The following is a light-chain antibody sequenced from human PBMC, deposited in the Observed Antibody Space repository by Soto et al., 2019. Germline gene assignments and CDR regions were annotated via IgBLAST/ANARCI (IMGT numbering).Light chain of an antibody. CDR2: SNN. CDR1: SSNIGGNT. CDR3: AAWDDSLNGPV. J-gene: IGLJ2*01. V-gene: IGLV1-44*01. Sequence: QSVLTQPPSASGTPGQRVTISCSGSSSNIGGNTVNWYQQVSGTAPKLLIYSNNQRPSGVPDRISGSKSGTSASLAISGLQSEDEADFYCAAWDDSLNGPVFGGGTKLTVL.